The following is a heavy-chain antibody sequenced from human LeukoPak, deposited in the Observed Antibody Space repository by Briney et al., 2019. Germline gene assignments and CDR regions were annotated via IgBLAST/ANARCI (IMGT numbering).Heavy chain of an antibody. V-gene: IGHV4-59*01. CDR2: IYYSGSP. J-gene: IGHJ4*02. CDR3: ARVVPYGDNPIDAFDY. Sequence: PSETLSLTCTVSGGSISSYHWSWIRQPPGKGLEWIGYIYYSGSPNNNPSLKSRVTMSVDTSKSQFSLKLTSVTAADTAVYYCARVVPYGDNPIDAFDYWGQGTLVTVSS. D-gene: IGHD4-23*01. CDR1: GGSISSYH.